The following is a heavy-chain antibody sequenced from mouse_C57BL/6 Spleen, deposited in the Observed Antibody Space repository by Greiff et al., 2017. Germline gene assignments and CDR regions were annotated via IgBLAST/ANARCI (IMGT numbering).Heavy chain of an antibody. CDR2: IDPSDSYT. CDR3: ALEILRRDFAY. Sequence: QVQLQQPGAELVMPGASVKLSCKASGYTFTSYWMHWVKQRPGQGLEWIGEIDPSDSYTNYNQKFKGKSTLTVDKSSSTAYMQLSSLTSEDSAVYYCALEILRRDFAYWGQVTLVTVSA. D-gene: IGHD2-12*01. J-gene: IGHJ3*01. CDR1: GYTFTSYW. V-gene: IGHV1-69*01.